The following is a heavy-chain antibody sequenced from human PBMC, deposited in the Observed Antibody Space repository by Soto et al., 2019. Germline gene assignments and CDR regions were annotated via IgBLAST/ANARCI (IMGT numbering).Heavy chain of an antibody. CDR3: ARGGYYGSGSYSFDY. Sequence: QVQLVQSGAEVKKPGSSVKVSCKASGGTFSIYTISWVRQAPGQGLEWMGRIIPILGIANYAQKFQGRVTITADKSTSTAYMELSSLRSEDTAVYYCARGGYYGSGSYSFDYWVQGTLVTVSS. J-gene: IGHJ4*02. CDR2: IIPILGIA. CDR1: GGTFSIYT. D-gene: IGHD3-10*01. V-gene: IGHV1-69*02.